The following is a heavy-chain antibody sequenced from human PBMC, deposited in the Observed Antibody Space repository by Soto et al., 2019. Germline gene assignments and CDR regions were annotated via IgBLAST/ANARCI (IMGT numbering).Heavy chain of an antibody. Sequence: ASVKVSCKASGGTFSSYAISWVRQAPGQGLEWMGGIIPIFGTANYAQKFQGRVTITADESTSTACMELSSLRSEDTAVYYCARDPPNYDFWSGPPWFDPWGQGTLVTVSS. CDR3: ARDPPNYDFWSGPPWFDP. J-gene: IGHJ5*02. D-gene: IGHD3-3*01. CDR1: GGTFSSYA. CDR2: IIPIFGTA. V-gene: IGHV1-69*13.